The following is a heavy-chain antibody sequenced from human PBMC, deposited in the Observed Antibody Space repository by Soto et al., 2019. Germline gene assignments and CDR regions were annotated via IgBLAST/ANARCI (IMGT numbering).Heavy chain of an antibody. CDR3: ARDRRTGPRGYYYGMDV. D-gene: IGHD1-1*01. CDR2: ISSSSSYI. V-gene: IGHV3-21*01. Sequence: GGSLRLSCAASGFTFSSYWMNWVRQAPGKGLEWVSSISSSSSYIYYADSVKGRFTISRDNAKNSLYLQMNSLRAEDAAVYYCARDRRTGPRGYYYGMDVWGQGTTVTVSS. CDR1: GFTFSSYW. J-gene: IGHJ6*02.